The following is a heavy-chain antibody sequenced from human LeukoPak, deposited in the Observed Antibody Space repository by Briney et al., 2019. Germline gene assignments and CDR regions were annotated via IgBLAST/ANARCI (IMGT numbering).Heavy chain of an antibody. CDR1: GFTVITNY. J-gene: IGHJ4*02. V-gene: IGHV3-7*01. CDR2: IKQDGSDK. Sequence: PGGSLRLSCAASGFTVITNYMAWVRQAPGKGLEWVANIKQDGSDKYYVDSVRGRFTISRDNAKNSLYLQMNSLRAEDTALYYCATQHYGAFDYWGQGTLVTVSA. CDR3: ATQHYGAFDY. D-gene: IGHD3-16*01.